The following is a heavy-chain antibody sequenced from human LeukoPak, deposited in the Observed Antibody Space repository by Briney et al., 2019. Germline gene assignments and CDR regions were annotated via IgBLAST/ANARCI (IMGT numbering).Heavy chain of an antibody. CDR3: ARVRRGYSYGYEDY. CDR1: GGTFSSYA. D-gene: IGHD5-18*01. Sequence: SVKVSCKASGGTFSSYAISWVRQAPGQGLEWMGGIIPIFGTANYAQKFQGRVTITADKSTSTAYMELSSLSSEDTAVYYCARVRRGYSYGYEDYWGQGTLATVSS. CDR2: IIPIFGTA. J-gene: IGHJ4*02. V-gene: IGHV1-69*06.